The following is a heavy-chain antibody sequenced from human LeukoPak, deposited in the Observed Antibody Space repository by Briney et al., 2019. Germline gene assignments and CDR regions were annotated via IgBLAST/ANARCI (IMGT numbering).Heavy chain of an antibody. V-gene: IGHV3-23*01. D-gene: IGHD3-22*01. J-gene: IGHJ4*02. CDR1: GFTFSSYA. CDR2: ISGSGGST. CDR3: AKDDYYDIPPDY. Sequence: GSLRLSCAASGFTFSSYAMSWVRPAPGKGLEWVSAISGSGGSTYYADSVKGRLTISRDNSKNTLYLQMNSLRAEDTAVYYCAKDDYYDIPPDYWGQGTLVTVSS.